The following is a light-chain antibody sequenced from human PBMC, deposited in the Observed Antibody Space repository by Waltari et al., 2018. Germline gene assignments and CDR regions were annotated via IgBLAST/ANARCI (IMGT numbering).Light chain of an antibody. CDR1: QTIGTY. J-gene: IGKJ1*01. CDR3: QQSYSVLWT. Sequence: DIQMTQSPPSLSASVGDRVTITCRASQTIGTYLNWYRQKPGKAPELLIYATSSLQSGVPSRFSGSGSGTDFTLTIGSLQPEDVGTFYCQQSYSVLWTFGQGTQVEIK. V-gene: IGKV1-39*01. CDR2: ATS.